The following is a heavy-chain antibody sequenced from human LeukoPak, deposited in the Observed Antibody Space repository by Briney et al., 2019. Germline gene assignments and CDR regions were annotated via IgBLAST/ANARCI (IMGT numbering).Heavy chain of an antibody. CDR2: INTASGNP. CDR1: GYTLTSYA. CDR3: ANEAAAGTAVDD. D-gene: IGHD6-13*01. J-gene: IGHJ4*02. V-gene: IGHV7-4-1*02. Sequence: ASVQVSCQRSGYTLTSYALLWVRQAPGQGLEWVGWINTASGNPPYAQGFTGRIVFSFGPSVSTAYLEARILKPEGTAVFLRANEAAAGTAVDDWGQGTLVTVAS.